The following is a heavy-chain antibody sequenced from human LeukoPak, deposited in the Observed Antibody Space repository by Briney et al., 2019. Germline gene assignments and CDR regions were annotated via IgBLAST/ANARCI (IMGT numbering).Heavy chain of an antibody. V-gene: IGHV1-8*01. J-gene: IGHJ4*02. CDR2: MNPNSGNT. Sequence: ASVKVFCKASGYTFTSYDINWVRQATGQGLEWMGWMNPNSGNTGYAQKFQGRVTMTRNTSISTAYMELSSLRSEDTAVYYCARGIVGATIFDYWGQGTLVTVSS. CDR3: ARGIVGATIFDY. D-gene: IGHD1-26*01. CDR1: GYTFTSYD.